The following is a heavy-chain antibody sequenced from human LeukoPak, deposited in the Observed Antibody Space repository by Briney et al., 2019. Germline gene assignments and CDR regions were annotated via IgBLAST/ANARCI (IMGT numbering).Heavy chain of an antibody. Sequence: GGSLRLSCAASGFTFSSYGMHWVRQAPGKGLEWVAVISYDGSNKYYADSVKGRFTISRDNSKNTLYLQMNSLRAEDTAAYYCAKDQVGATKDWGQGTLVTVSS. CDR3: AKDQVGATKD. J-gene: IGHJ4*02. CDR2: ISYDGSNK. CDR1: GFTFSSYG. D-gene: IGHD1-26*01. V-gene: IGHV3-30*18.